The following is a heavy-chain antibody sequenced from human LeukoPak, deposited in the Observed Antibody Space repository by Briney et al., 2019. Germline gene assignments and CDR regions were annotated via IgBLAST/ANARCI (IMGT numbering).Heavy chain of an antibody. Sequence: SVKVSCKASGGTFSSYTIGWVRQAPGQGLQSMGRIIPILGIAHSTQKSQSRVTITADKSTSTAYMELSSVRSEDTAVYYCARSDEDCSGTSCYGGGSSSSYGDYYYGMDVWGQGTTVTVSS. D-gene: IGHD2-2*01. CDR2: IIPILGIA. V-gene: IGHV1-69*02. CDR3: ARSDEDCSGTSCYGGGSSSSYGDYYYGMDV. CDR1: GGTFSSYT. J-gene: IGHJ6*02.